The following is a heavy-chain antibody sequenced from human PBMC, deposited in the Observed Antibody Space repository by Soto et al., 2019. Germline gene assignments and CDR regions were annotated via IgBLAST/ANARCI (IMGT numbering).Heavy chain of an antibody. V-gene: IGHV3-30-3*01. CDR1: GFTFSSYA. CDR2: ISYDGSNK. Sequence: HPGGSLRLSCAASGFTFSSYAMRWVRQAPGKGLEWVAVISYDGSNKYYADSVKGRFTISRDNSKNTLYLQMNSLRAEDTAVYYCARSRIYGPSAFDIWGQGTMVTVSS. D-gene: IGHD4-17*01. CDR3: ARSRIYGPSAFDI. J-gene: IGHJ3*02.